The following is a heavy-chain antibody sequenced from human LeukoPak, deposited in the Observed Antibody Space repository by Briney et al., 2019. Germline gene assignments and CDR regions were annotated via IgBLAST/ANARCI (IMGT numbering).Heavy chain of an antibody. D-gene: IGHD6-13*01. CDR2: ISSSGSTI. CDR1: GFTFSSYE. J-gene: IGHJ4*02. CDR3: AREGSSWSEGRLWYFDY. Sequence: AGSLTLSCAASGFTFSSYEMNWVRQAPGKGLEWVSYISSSGSTIYYADSVKGRFTISRDNAKNSLYLQMNSLRAEDTAVYYCAREGSSWSEGRLWYFDYWGQGTLVTVSS. V-gene: IGHV3-48*03.